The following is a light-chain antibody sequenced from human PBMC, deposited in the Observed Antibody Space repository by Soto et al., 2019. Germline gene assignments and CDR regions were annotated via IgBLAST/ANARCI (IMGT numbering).Light chain of an antibody. CDR2: KGS. V-gene: IGKV1-5*03. CDR1: QSIGNW. J-gene: IGKJ1*01. Sequence: DIQMTQSPSTLSASVGDGVTITCRSSQSIGNWLAWYQQKPGKAPNLLIYKGSDLQSGVPSRFSGSGSGAEFTLTISSLQPDDVATYYCLQYNNYPWTFGQGTKVDIK. CDR3: LQYNNYPWT.